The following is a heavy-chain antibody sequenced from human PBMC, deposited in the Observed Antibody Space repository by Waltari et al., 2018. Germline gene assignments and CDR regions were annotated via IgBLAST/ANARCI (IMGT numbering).Heavy chain of an antibody. D-gene: IGHD3-10*01. CDR3: ARDLGAMKVTSALEI. Sequence: QVQLVQSGAEVKRPGSSVKVSCTAFGGIFHNSAIRWVRQAPGQGLEWTGGIIPIFGTANSAQKFQGRLTITSDESTSTAYMELSSLRPEDTAVYFCARDLGAMKVTSALEIWGQGTRVTVSS. CDR2: IIPIFGTA. CDR1: GGIFHNSA. V-gene: IGHV1-69*05. J-gene: IGHJ3*02.